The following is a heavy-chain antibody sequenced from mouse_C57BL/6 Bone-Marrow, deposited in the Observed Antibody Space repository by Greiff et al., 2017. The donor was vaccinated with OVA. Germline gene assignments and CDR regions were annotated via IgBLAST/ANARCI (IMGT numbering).Heavy chain of an antibody. CDR2: IRSKSNNYAT. V-gene: IGHV10-1*01. Sequence: EVKLMESGGGLVQPKGSLKLSCAASGFSFNTYAMNWVRQAPGKGLEWVARIRSKSNNYATYYADSVKDRFTISRDDSESMLYLQMNNLKTEDTAMYYCVRPPDYYGSSYWYFDVWGTGTTVTVSS. CDR3: VRPPDYYGSSYWYFDV. D-gene: IGHD1-1*01. CDR1: GFSFNTYA. J-gene: IGHJ1*03.